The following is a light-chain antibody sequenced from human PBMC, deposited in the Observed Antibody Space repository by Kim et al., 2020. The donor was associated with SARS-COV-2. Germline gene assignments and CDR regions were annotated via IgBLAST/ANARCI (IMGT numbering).Light chain of an antibody. V-gene: IGLV3-19*01. Sequence: ALGQTVTITCQGDALTSYYASWYQQRPGQAPVFVLYGKNSRSSGVPDRFSGYNSGNTASLTISAAQAEDEAVYYCNSRDTSGSHWVFGGGTQLTVL. CDR2: GKN. CDR1: ALTSYY. CDR3: NSRDTSGSHWV. J-gene: IGLJ3*02.